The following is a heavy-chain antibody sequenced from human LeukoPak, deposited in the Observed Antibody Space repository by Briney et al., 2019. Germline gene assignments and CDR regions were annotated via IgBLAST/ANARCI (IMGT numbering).Heavy chain of an antibody. CDR3: AKDVRSGWLQAFDL. CDR1: GFSFSTYG. Sequence: GGSLRLSCSASGFSFSTYGMHWVRQAPGKGLEYVSGISTNGGSTYYADSVKGRFTISRDNSKNTMYLEMNSLRAEDTALYYCAKDVRSGWLQAFDLWGRGTLVTVSS. D-gene: IGHD5-12*01. J-gene: IGHJ2*01. V-gene: IGHV3-64*04. CDR2: ISTNGGST.